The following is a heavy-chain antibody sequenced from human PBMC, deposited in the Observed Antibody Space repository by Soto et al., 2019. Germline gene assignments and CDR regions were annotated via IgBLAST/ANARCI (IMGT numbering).Heavy chain of an antibody. V-gene: IGHV3-23*01. CDR3: EKRRGAGGQFDY. CDR1: GFTFSSYA. Sequence: GGSLRLSCAASGFTFSSYAMGWVRQGPGKGLEWVAVVSIGGSTHYADSVRGRFTISRDNSKNTLSLQMNSLTAEGTAVYFCEKRRGAGGQFDYWGQGALVTVPS. D-gene: IGHD2-15*01. J-gene: IGHJ4*02. CDR2: VSIGGST.